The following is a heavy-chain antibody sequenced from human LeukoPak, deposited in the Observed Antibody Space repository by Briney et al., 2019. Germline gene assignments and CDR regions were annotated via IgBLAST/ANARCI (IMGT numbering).Heavy chain of an antibody. V-gene: IGHV4-61*02. CDR3: VGRGSSSGTFDV. CDR2: IYTSGGT. D-gene: IGHD6-13*01. CDR1: GGFMANINFY. Sequence: PSQTLSLTCTVSGGFMANINFYWTWIRQPAGERLEWIGRIYTSGGTTYNPSLKSRVTMSVDRSNNQFSLNLSSVTAADTGVYYCVGRGSSSGTFDVWGPGAIVVVSS. J-gene: IGHJ3*01.